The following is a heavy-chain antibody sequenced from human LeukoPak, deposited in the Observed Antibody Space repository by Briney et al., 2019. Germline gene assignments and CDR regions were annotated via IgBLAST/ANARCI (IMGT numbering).Heavy chain of an antibody. D-gene: IGHD5-12*01. CDR1: GFTFSGYW. Sequence: PGGSLRLSCAASGFTFSGYWMSWVRQPPGKGLEWMANIKQDGSEKNYADSVKDRFTISRDNAKSSLFLQINTLRAEDTALYYCARDSGWLQAPWGQGTLVTVSS. J-gene: IGHJ4*02. CDR3: ARDSGWLQAP. CDR2: IKQDGSEK. V-gene: IGHV3-7*01.